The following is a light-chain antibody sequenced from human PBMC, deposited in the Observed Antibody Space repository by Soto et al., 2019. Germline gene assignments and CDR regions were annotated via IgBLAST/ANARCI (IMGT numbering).Light chain of an antibody. CDR2: SDN. J-gene: IGLJ3*02. V-gene: IGLV1-47*02. Sequence: QSVLTQPPSASGTPGQRVTISCSGSSSNVGTNHVNWYQQLPGTAPKLLIYSDNQRPSGVPDRFSGSKSGTSASLAISGLRSEDEADDYCATRDERLSGRVFGGGTKLTVL. CDR3: ATRDERLSGRV. CDR1: SSNVGTNH.